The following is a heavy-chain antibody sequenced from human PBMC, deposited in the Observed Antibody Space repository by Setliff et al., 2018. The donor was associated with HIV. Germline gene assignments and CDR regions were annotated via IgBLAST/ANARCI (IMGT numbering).Heavy chain of an antibody. Sequence: ASVKVSCKASGYTFTSYAIHWVRQAPGQRLEWMGWINAGNGNTKYSQKFQGRVTFTGDTSASTAYMELSSLRSQDTAVDYCALIRLGAVAGFDYWGQGTLVTVSS. V-gene: IGHV1-3*01. D-gene: IGHD6-19*01. CDR1: GYTFTSYA. CDR3: ALIRLGAVAGFDY. CDR2: INAGNGNT. J-gene: IGHJ4*02.